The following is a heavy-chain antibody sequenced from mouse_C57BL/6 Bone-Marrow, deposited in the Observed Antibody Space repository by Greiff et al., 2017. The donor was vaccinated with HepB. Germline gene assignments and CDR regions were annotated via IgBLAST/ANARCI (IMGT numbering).Heavy chain of an antibody. CDR3: ARGGGGKTWYFDV. V-gene: IGHV1-53*01. J-gene: IGHJ1*03. D-gene: IGHD1-1*02. CDR1: GYTFTSYW. CDR2: INPSNGGT. Sequence: QVQLQQPRTELVKPGASVKLSCKASGYTFTSYWMHWVKQRPGQGLEWIGNINPSNGGTNYNEKFKSKATLTVDKSSSTADMQLSSLPSEDSAVYYCARGGGGKTWYFDVCGTGTTVTVSS.